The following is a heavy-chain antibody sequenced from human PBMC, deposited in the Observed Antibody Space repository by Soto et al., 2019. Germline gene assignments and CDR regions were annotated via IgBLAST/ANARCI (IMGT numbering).Heavy chain of an antibody. J-gene: IGHJ4*02. Sequence: EVQLLESGGGLVQPGGSLRLSCAASGFTFSSYAMSWVRQAPGKGLEWVSAISGSGISTYYADSVKGRFTISRDNSKNTLYRQMNSLRAEDTAVYYCAKEGEHSSAWANFDYWGQGTLVTVSS. CDR3: AKEGEHSSAWANFDY. CDR1: GFTFSSYA. CDR2: ISGSGIST. D-gene: IGHD6-19*01. V-gene: IGHV3-23*01.